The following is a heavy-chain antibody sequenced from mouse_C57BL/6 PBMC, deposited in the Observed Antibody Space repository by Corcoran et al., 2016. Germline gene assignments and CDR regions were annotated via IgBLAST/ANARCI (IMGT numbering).Heavy chain of an antibody. Sequence: QVQLQQSGPELVKPGASVKLSCKASGYTFTSYDINWVKQRPGQGLEWIGWIYPRDGSTKYNEKFKGKATLTVDTSSSTAYMELHSLTSEDSAVYFCANEGYTNWEAWFAYWGQGTLVTVSA. CDR3: ANEGYTNWEAWFAY. V-gene: IGHV1-85*01. J-gene: IGHJ3*01. CDR2: IYPRDGST. D-gene: IGHD4-1*01. CDR1: GYTFTSYD.